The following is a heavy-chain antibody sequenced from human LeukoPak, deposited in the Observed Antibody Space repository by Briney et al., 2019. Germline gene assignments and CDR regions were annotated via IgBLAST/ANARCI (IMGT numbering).Heavy chain of an antibody. Sequence: PGGSLRLSCAASGFTFSSYEMNWVRQAPGKGLEWVAFIRYDGSDKYYADSVKGRFTISRDNSKNTLYLQMNSLRAEDTAVYYCAKDHGMATIKRFDYWGQGTLVTVSS. V-gene: IGHV3-30*02. J-gene: IGHJ4*02. CDR1: GFTFSSYE. D-gene: IGHD5-24*01. CDR2: IRYDGSDK. CDR3: AKDHGMATIKRFDY.